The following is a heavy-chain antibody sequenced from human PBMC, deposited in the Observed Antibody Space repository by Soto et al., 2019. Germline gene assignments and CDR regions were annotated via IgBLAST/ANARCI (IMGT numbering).Heavy chain of an antibody. Sequence: QVQLVQSGAEVKKPGSSVKVSCKASGGTFSSYAISWVRQAPGQGLEWMGGIIPIFGTANYAQKFQGRVKITADESTSTAYMGLSSLRSEDTAVYYCAREGGGTTVVTPSIDYWGQGTLVTVSS. J-gene: IGHJ4*02. D-gene: IGHD4-17*01. V-gene: IGHV1-69*12. CDR2: IIPIFGTA. CDR1: GGTFSSYA. CDR3: AREGGGTTVVTPSIDY.